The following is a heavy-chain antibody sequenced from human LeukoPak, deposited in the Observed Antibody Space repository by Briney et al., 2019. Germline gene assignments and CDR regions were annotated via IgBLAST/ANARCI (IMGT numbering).Heavy chain of an antibody. Sequence: PSETLSLTCTVSGGSISSGSYYWGWIRQPPGTGLEWIANVYYNGNTAYNPSLRSRVTISIDTSKNQFSLKLSSVTAADTAVYYCARHKLYYYDSSGYSRPTNYFDYWGQGTLVTVSS. J-gene: IGHJ4*02. CDR2: VYYNGNT. CDR1: GGSISSGSYY. CDR3: ARHKLYYYDSSGYSRPTNYFDY. V-gene: IGHV4-39*01. D-gene: IGHD3-22*01.